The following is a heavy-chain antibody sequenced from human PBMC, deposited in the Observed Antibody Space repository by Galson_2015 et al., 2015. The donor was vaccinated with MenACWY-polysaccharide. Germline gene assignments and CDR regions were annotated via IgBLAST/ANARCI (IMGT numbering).Heavy chain of an antibody. Sequence: SLRLSCAASGFTFSGYGMHWVRQAPGKGLEWVAVISYDGSNKYYADSVKGRFTFSRDNSKNTLYLQMNSLRAEDTAVYYCAKALISTGGIGSRIPRPPTQPNDAFYIWGQGTMVTVSS. J-gene: IGHJ3*02. CDR3: AKALISTGGIGSRIPRPPTQPNDAFYI. V-gene: IGHV3-30*18. D-gene: IGHD2-8*02. CDR2: ISYDGSNK. CDR1: GFTFSGYG.